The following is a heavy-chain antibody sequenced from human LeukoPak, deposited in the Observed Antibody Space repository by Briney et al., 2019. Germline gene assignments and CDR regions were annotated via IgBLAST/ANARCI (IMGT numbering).Heavy chain of an antibody. Sequence: ASVKVSCKASGYTFTGYYMHWVRQAPGQGLEWMGRITPNSGGTNYAQKFQGRVTMTRDTSISTAYMELSRLRSDDTAVYYCAILTYYYDSSGYFTTFDYWGQGTLVTVSS. V-gene: IGHV1-2*06. J-gene: IGHJ4*02. CDR3: AILTYYYDSSGYFTTFDY. CDR1: GYTFTGYY. CDR2: ITPNSGGT. D-gene: IGHD3-22*01.